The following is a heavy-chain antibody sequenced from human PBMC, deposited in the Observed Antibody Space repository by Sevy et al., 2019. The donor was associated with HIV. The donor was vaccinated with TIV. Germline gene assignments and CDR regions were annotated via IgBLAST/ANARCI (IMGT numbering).Heavy chain of an antibody. CDR3: ARRSIAVAGTGGFDY. V-gene: IGHV4-39*01. D-gene: IGHD6-19*01. CDR2: IYYSGST. Sequence: GSLRLSCTVSGGSISSSSYYWGWIRQPPGKGLEWIGGIYYSGSTYYNPSLKSRVTISVERSKNQFSLKLSSVTAADTAVYYCARRSIAVAGTGGFDYWGQGTLVTVSS. CDR1: GGSISSSSYY. J-gene: IGHJ4*02.